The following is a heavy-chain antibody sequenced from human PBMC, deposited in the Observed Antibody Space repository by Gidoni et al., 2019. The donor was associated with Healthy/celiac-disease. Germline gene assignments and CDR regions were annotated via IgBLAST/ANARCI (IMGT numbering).Heavy chain of an antibody. V-gene: IGHV3-30*01. CDR1: TFSSYA. Sequence: TFSSYAMHWVRQAPGKGLEWVAVISYDGSNKYYADSVKGRFTISRDNSKNTLYLQMNSLRAEDTAVYYCARDRAHYYDQGTGAFDYWGQGTLVTVSS. CDR3: ARDRAHYYDQGTGAFDY. D-gene: IGHD3-22*01. CDR2: ISYDGSNK. J-gene: IGHJ4*02.